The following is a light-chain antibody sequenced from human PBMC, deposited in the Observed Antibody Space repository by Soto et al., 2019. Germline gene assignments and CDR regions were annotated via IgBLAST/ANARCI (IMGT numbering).Light chain of an antibody. V-gene: IGKV3-11*01. CDR2: DAS. Sequence: IVLTQTLATLSLSPGERATLSCRASQSVSSYLAWYQQKPGQAPRLLIYDASNRATGIPARFSGSGSGTDFTLTISSLEPEDFAVYYCQQRSNWPITFGQGTRLEIK. J-gene: IGKJ5*01. CDR1: QSVSSY. CDR3: QQRSNWPIT.